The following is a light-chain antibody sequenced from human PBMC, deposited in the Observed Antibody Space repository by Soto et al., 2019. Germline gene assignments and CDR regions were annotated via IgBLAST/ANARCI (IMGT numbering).Light chain of an antibody. CDR1: SSDVGGYNY. CDR3: SSYTSSSTPSHVV. CDR2: DVS. V-gene: IGLV2-14*01. J-gene: IGLJ2*01. Sequence: QSVLTQPASVSGSPGQSITISCTGTSSDVGGYNYVSWYQQHPGQAPKLMIYDVSNRPSGVARRFSGSKSGNTASLTISGLQAEDEADYYCSSYTSSSTPSHVVFGGGTKLTVL.